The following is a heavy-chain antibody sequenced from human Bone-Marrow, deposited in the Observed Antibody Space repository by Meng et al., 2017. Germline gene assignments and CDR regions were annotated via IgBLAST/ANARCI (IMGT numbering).Heavy chain of an antibody. CDR1: GFSLSTTGMC. CDR2: IDWDDDK. V-gene: IGHV2-70*01. J-gene: IGHJ3*02. Sequence: SGPTLVKPTQTLTLTCTFSGFSLSTTGMCVNWIRQPPGKALEWLGLIDWDDDKYYSTSLKTRLTISKDTSKNQVVLTMTNVDPVDTATYYCARSMGDYGQHAFDIWGQGTMVTVSS. CDR3: ARSMGDYGQHAFDI. D-gene: IGHD4-17*01.